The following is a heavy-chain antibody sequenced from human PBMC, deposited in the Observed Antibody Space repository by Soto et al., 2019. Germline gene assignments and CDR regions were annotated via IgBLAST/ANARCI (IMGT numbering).Heavy chain of an antibody. V-gene: IGHV3-23*01. CDR1: GFTFSSYA. Sequence: GGSLRLSCAASGFTFSSYAMSWVRKAPGKGLEWVSDISGSCGSTYYADSVKGRFTISRDNSKNTLYLQSNSLRAEDTAVYYCAKEYRAARYYFDYWSQGPLIPVSS. J-gene: IGHJ4*02. D-gene: IGHD6-6*01. CDR3: AKEYRAARYYFDY. CDR2: ISGSCGST.